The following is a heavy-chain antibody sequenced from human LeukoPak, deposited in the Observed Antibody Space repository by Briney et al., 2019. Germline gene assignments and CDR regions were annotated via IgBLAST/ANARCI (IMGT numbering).Heavy chain of an antibody. CDR1: GFTFSSYA. J-gene: IGHJ4*02. V-gene: IGHV3-23*01. CDR2: ISGSGGST. D-gene: IGHD3-22*01. CDR3: ARVVVNYYDTSDYGATDY. Sequence: HSGGSLRLSCAASGFTFSSYAMSWVRQAPGKGLEWVSAISGSGGSTYYADSVKGRFTISRDNSKNTLYLQMNSLRAEDTAVYYCARVVVNYYDTSDYGATDYWGQGTLVTVSS.